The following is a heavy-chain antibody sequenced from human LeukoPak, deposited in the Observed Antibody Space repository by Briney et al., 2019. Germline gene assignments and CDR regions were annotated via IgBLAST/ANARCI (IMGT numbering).Heavy chain of an antibody. J-gene: IGHJ4*02. CDR3: ARIAVTYTFDY. V-gene: IGHV3-21*01. Sequence: TGGSLRLSCVASGFTFSSYAMHWVRQAPGKGLEWVSSISYSSSYIYYADSVKGRFTISRDNAKNSLYLQMNSLRAEDTAVYYCARIAVTYTFDYWGQGTLVTVSS. CDR2: ISYSSSYI. CDR1: GFTFSSYA. D-gene: IGHD4-17*01.